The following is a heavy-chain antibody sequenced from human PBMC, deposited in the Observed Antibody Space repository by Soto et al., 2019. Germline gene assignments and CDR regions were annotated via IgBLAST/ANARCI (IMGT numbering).Heavy chain of an antibody. V-gene: IGHV3-7*01. J-gene: IGHJ4*02. CDR1: GLAFVSPG. D-gene: IGHD3-16*01. Sequence: EVQLVESGGGSVQPGGALRLSCGASGLAFVSPGLAGSAQVQGKGLEWVAELNPDGSVKTYVEAVRGQVTISRDNAKNSVYLQMNSLRVEDTAIYYCARDPYFGAIDYWGRGTLVTVSP. CDR2: LNPDGSVK. CDR3: ARDPYFGAIDY.